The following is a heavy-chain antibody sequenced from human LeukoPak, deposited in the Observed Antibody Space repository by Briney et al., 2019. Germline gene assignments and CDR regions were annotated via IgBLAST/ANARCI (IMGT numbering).Heavy chain of an antibody. V-gene: IGHV1-46*01. D-gene: IGHD2-8*01. CDR2: INLRGDAT. CDR3: ARKWSSRDWFDP. Sequence: ASVKVSFKASGYSSTYVFTTYPIHWVRQAPGQGLEWLGMINLRGDATIYAQKFQGRVTLTSDSSTTTVYMELSSLKSDDTGLYYCARKWSSRDWFDPWGQGTLVTVSS. CDR1: GYSSTYVFTTYP. J-gene: IGHJ5*02.